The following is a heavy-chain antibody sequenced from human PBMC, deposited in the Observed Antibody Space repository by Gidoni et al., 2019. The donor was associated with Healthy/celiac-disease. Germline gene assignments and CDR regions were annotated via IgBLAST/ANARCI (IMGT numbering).Heavy chain of an antibody. Sequence: EVQLVESGGGLVQPGGSLRLSCAASGFTVSSNYMSWVRQAPGKGLEWVSVIYSGGSTYYADSVKGRFTISRDNSKNTLYLQMNSLRAEDTAVYYCAREVFSYNWNYGLYYYGMDVWGQGTTVTVSS. CDR2: IYSGGST. CDR1: GFTVSSNY. D-gene: IGHD1-7*01. J-gene: IGHJ6*02. V-gene: IGHV3-66*01. CDR3: AREVFSYNWNYGLYYYGMDV.